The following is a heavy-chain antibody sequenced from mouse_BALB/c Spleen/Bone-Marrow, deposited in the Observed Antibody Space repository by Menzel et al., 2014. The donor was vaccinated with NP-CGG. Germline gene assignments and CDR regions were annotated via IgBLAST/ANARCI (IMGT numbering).Heavy chain of an antibody. D-gene: IGHD1-1*02. J-gene: IGHJ4*01. CDR2: IWGDGST. V-gene: IGHV2-6-7*01. CDR1: GFSLTGYG. Sequence: VHLVESGPGLVAPSQSLSITCTVSGFSLTGYGVNWFRQPPGKGLEWLGMIWGDGSTDYNSALKSRLSISKDNSKSQVFLKMNSLQTDDTARYYCARDGGTGAMDHWGQGTSVTVSS. CDR3: ARDGGTGAMDH.